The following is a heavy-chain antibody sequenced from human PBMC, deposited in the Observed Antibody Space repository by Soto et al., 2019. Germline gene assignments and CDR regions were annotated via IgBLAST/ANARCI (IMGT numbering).Heavy chain of an antibody. Sequence: SQTLSLTCAISGDSISSDSAAWNCIRQYPTRGIEWLRRIYYRSKWNKDYAVSVKSRITINPVTSKNQFSLKLNSVTTEDTAVYYCARDSQGFDYWGQGTLVTVSS. CDR2: IYYRSKWNK. J-gene: IGHJ4*02. CDR1: GDSISSDSAA. V-gene: IGHV6-1*01. CDR3: ARDSQGFDY.